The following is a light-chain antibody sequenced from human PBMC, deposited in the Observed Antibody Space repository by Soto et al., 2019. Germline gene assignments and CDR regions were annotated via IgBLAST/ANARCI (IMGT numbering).Light chain of an antibody. J-gene: IGLJ1*01. V-gene: IGLV2-23*02. Sequence: SGLPQPPSVSGSRGQSITISCSGTSSDVGSYNLVSWYQQHPGKAPKLMIYEVSKRPSGVSNRFSGSKSGNTASLTISGLQAEDEADYYCCSYAGSSTFVFGTGTKVTVL. CDR2: EVS. CDR3: CSYAGSSTFV. CDR1: SSDVGSYNL.